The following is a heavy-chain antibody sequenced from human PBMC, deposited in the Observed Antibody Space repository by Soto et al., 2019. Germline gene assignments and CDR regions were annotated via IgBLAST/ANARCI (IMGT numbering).Heavy chain of an antibody. V-gene: IGHV4-34*01. J-gene: IGHJ4*02. CDR3: ATRGYYRGYFHY. Sequence: SETLSLTCAVYGGSFGGYYWSWIRQPPGKGLEWIGEINRSGTTNYSPSLKSRVTISVDTSKNQFSLKLSSVTAADTAVYYCATRGYYRGYFHYWGQGALVTVSS. CDR2: INRSGTT. CDR1: GGSFGGYY. D-gene: IGHD3-22*01.